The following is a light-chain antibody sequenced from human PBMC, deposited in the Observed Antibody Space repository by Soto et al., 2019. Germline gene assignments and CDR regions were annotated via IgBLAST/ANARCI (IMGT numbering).Light chain of an antibody. J-gene: IGKJ1*01. Sequence: VMTQSPATLSVSPGERATLSCRASQSISNKLAWYQQRPGQAPRLLIYDASTRATGVPARFSGGGSGTDFTLTISGLQSEDFAVYYCQQYNNWPPWTFGQGTEVEIK. CDR2: DAS. CDR1: QSISNK. V-gene: IGKV3-15*01. CDR3: QQYNNWPPWT.